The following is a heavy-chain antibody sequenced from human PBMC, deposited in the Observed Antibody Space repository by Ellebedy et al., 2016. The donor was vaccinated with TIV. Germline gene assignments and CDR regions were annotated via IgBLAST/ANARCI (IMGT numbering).Heavy chain of an antibody. V-gene: IGHV3-30-3*01. D-gene: IGHD1-26*01. Sequence: GESLKISCAVSGFTFSSHAMHWVRQAPGKGLEWVATISYTGGSQNCADSVKGRFTISRDNSKDTLYLQMTSLRPEDTAVYYCAGEVGPRQINSWGQGTQVTVSS. CDR2: ISYTGGSQ. CDR3: AGEVGPRQINS. J-gene: IGHJ4*02. CDR1: GFTFSSHA.